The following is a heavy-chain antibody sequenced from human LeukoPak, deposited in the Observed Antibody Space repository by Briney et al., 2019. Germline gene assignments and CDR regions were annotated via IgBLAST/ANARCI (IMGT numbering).Heavy chain of an antibody. CDR2: IKQDGSEK. D-gene: IGHD3-3*01. CDR3: ARGSTYTNNFWSGSDAFDI. J-gene: IGHJ3*02. CDR1: GFTFSRYW. Sequence: GGSLRLSCAASGFTFSRYWMSWVRQAPGQGLEWVANIKQDGSEKYYMDSVKGRFTISRDNAKNSLDLQMSSLGADDTAVYYCARGSTYTNNFWSGSDAFDIWGQGTMVTVSS. V-gene: IGHV3-7*01.